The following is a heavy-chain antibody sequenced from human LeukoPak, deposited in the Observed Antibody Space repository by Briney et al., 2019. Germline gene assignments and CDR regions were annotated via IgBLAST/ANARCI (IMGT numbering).Heavy chain of an antibody. D-gene: IGHD3-10*01. J-gene: IGHJ4*02. Sequence: NPGGSLRLSCAASGFTFSSYSMNWVRQAPGKGLEWVSSISSSSSYIYYADSVKGRFTISRDNAKNSLYLQMNSLRAEDTAVYYCARMVRGGGALYYFDYWGQGTLVTVSS. CDR2: ISSSSSYI. CDR1: GFTFSSYS. CDR3: ARMVRGGGALYYFDY. V-gene: IGHV3-21*01.